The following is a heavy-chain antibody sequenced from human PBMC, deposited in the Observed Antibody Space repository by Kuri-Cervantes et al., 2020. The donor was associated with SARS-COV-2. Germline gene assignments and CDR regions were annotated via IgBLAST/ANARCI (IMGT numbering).Heavy chain of an antibody. CDR2: ISYDGSNK. Sequence: GESLKISCAASGFTFSSYAMHWVRQAPGKGLEWVAVISYDGSNKYYADSVKGRFTISRDNSKNTLYLQMNSLRAEDTAVYYCARAPVKDYMDVWGKGTTVTVSS. CDR3: ARAPVKDYMDV. J-gene: IGHJ6*03. CDR1: GFTFSSYA. V-gene: IGHV3-30*04.